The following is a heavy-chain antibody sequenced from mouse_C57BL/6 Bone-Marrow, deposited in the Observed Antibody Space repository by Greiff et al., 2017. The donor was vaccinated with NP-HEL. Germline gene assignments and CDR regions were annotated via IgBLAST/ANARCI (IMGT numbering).Heavy chain of an antibody. D-gene: IGHD2-14*01. CDR2: INPYNGGT. CDR3: ARGGYPWFAY. V-gene: IGHV1-19*01. Sequence: VQLQQSGPVLVKPGASVKMSCKASGYTFTDYYMNWVKQSHGKSLEWIGVINPYNGGTSYNQKFKGKATLTVDKSSSTAYMELNSLTSEDSAVYYCARGGYPWFAYWGQGTLVTVSA. J-gene: IGHJ3*01. CDR1: GYTFTDYY.